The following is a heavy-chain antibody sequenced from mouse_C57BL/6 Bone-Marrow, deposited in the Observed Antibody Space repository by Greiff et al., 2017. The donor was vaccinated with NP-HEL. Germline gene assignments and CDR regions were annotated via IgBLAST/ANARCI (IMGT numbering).Heavy chain of an antibody. D-gene: IGHD2-4*01. J-gene: IGHJ3*01. CDR1: GYAFTNYL. CDR2: INPGSGGT. V-gene: IGHV1-54*01. Sequence: VKLQESGAELVRPGTSVKVSCKASGYAFTNYLIEWVKQRPGQGLEWIGVINPGSGGTNYNEKFKGKATLTAEKSSSTAYMQLSSLTSEDSAVYFCTYSDYAFAYWGQGPLVTVSA. CDR3: TYSDYAFAY.